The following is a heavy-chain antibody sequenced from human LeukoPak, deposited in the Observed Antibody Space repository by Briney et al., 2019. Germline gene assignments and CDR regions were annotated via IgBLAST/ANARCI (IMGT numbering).Heavy chain of an antibody. D-gene: IGHD1-26*01. CDR1: GFTLSTNA. J-gene: IGHJ4*02. V-gene: IGHV3-23*01. CDR3: AKDVGKWESLHFFDY. CDR2: ISGGGAST. Sequence: GGSLRLSCLTSGFTLSTNAMSWVRQAPGKGLEWISGISGGGASTYYADSVKGRFTISRDDSRNTLYLQMNSLRGDDTAVYYCAKDVGKWESLHFFDYWGQGTLVTVSS.